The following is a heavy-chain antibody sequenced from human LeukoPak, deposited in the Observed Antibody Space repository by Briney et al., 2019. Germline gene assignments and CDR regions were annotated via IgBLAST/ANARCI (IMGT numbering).Heavy chain of an antibody. CDR3: ARGVQLWLRQTPYYFDY. CDR1: GFTVSSNY. V-gene: IGHV3-53*01. D-gene: IGHD5-18*01. Sequence: GGSLRLSCAASGFTVSSNYMSWVRQAPGKGLEWVSVIYSGGSTYYADSVKGRFTISRDNSKNTLYLQMNSLRAEDTAVYYCARGVQLWLRQTPYYFDYWGQGTLVTVSP. CDR2: IYSGGST. J-gene: IGHJ4*02.